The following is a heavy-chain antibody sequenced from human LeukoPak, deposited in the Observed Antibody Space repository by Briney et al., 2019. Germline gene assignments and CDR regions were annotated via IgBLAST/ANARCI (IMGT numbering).Heavy chain of an antibody. J-gene: IGHJ6*03. CDR2: IHTSGST. V-gene: IGHV4-61*09. Sequence: SETLSLTCIVSGGSISSANYCWSWIRQPAGKGLEWIGHIHTSGSTNYNPSLKSRVTISVDTSKNQFSLKLSSVTAADTAVYYCARGQSYDFWSGYYRGGSYYYMDVWGKGTTVTVSS. CDR3: ARGQSYDFWSGYYRGGSYYYMDV. CDR1: GGSISSANYC. D-gene: IGHD3-3*01.